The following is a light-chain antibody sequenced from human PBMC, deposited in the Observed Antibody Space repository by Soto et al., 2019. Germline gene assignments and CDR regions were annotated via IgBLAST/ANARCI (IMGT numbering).Light chain of an antibody. J-gene: IGKJ4*01. Sequence: EIVLTQSPATLSLSPGERATLSCRASQSVNSNLAWYQQKLGQAPRVVIYGASTRAAGIPARFSGSGSGTEFTLTISSLQSEDFAVYYCQQYNNWPPLTFGGGTKVDIK. CDR2: GAS. CDR3: QQYNNWPPLT. V-gene: IGKV3-15*01. CDR1: QSVNSN.